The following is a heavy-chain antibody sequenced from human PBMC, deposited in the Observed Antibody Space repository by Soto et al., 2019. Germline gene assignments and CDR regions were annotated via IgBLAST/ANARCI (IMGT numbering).Heavy chain of an antibody. Sequence: ASVKVSCKASGGTFSSYTISWVRQAPGQGLEWMGRIIPILGIANYAQKFQGRVTITADKSTSTAYMELSSLRSEDTAVYYCARGSRVTPFDYWGQGTLVTVSS. J-gene: IGHJ4*02. V-gene: IGHV1-69*02. CDR2: IIPILGIA. D-gene: IGHD3-10*01. CDR3: ARGSRVTPFDY. CDR1: GGTFSSYT.